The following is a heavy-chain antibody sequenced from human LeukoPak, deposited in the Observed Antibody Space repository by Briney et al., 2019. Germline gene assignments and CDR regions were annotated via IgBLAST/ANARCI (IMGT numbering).Heavy chain of an antibody. J-gene: IGHJ4*02. Sequence: GGSLRLSCAASGFTVSSNYMSWVRQAPGKGLEWVSVIYSGGSTYYAGSVKGRSTISRDNSKNTLYLQMNSLRAEDTAVYYCARALIPNYVFDYWGQGTLVTVSS. CDR3: ARALIPNYVFDY. D-gene: IGHD4/OR15-4a*01. CDR2: IYSGGST. V-gene: IGHV3-66*02. CDR1: GFTVSSNY.